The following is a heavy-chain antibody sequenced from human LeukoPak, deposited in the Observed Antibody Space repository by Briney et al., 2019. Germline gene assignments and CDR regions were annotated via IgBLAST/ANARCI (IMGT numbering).Heavy chain of an antibody. Sequence: SETLSLTCTVSSGSINTSNYYWGWIRQPPGKGLEWIGSIYYSGSTYYSPSLKSRVTISVDTSKNQFSLKLSSVTAADTAVYYCARRQGSNWFDPWGQGTLVTVSS. CDR1: SGSINTSNYY. V-gene: IGHV4-39*01. J-gene: IGHJ5*02. CDR3: ARRQGSNWFDP. CDR2: IYYSGST.